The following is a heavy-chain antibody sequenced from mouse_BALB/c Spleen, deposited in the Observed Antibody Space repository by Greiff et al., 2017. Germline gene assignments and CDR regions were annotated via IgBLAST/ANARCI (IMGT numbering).Heavy chain of an antibody. CDR2: ILPGSGST. CDR1: GYTFSSYW. Sequence: VKLQESGAELMKPGASVKISCKATGYTFSSYWIEWVKQRPGHGLEWIGEILPGSGSTNYNEKFKGKATFTADTSSNTAYMQLSSLTSEDSAVYYCARCDGYYYAMDYWGQGTSVTVSS. CDR3: ARCDGYYYAMDY. D-gene: IGHD2-3*01. V-gene: IGHV1-9*01. J-gene: IGHJ4*01.